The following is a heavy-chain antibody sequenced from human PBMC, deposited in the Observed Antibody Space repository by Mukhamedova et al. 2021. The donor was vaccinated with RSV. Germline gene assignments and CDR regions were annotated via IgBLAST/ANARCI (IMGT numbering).Heavy chain of an antibody. CDR2: IYSGGSST. CDR3: AITGGGATNEFDY. D-gene: IGHD1-26*01. V-gene: IGHV3-23*03. J-gene: IGHJ4*02. Sequence: VIYSGGSSTYYADSVKGRFTISRDNSKNTLYLQMNSLRAEDTAVYYCAITGGGATNEFDYWGQGTLVTVSS.